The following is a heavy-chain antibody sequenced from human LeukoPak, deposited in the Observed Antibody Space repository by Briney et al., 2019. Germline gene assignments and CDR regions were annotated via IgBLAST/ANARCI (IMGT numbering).Heavy chain of an antibody. J-gene: IGHJ4*02. Sequence: PGRSLRLSCAASAFPFSYYGMHWVRQAPGKGLEWVAVIWANGNDKYYADSVKGRFAISRDNSKNTLYLQMNSLRAEDTAVYYCAKDLIAAAEPPYYFDYWGQGTLVTVSS. CDR2: IWANGNDK. CDR1: AFPFSYYG. V-gene: IGHV3-33*06. D-gene: IGHD6-13*01. CDR3: AKDLIAAAEPPYYFDY.